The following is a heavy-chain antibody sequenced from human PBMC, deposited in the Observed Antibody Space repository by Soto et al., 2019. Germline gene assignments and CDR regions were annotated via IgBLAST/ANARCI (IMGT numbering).Heavy chain of an antibody. Sequence: GGSLRLSCAASGLPFSSHAMSWVRQAPGKGLEWVSSISISGGNTYYADSVRGRFTISRDNSKNTLYLHMNSLTAEDTAIYYCANEIRPNDYWGQGTLVTVSP. V-gene: IGHV3-23*01. J-gene: IGHJ4*02. D-gene: IGHD4-17*01. CDR2: ISISGGNT. CDR1: GLPFSSHA. CDR3: ANEIRPNDY.